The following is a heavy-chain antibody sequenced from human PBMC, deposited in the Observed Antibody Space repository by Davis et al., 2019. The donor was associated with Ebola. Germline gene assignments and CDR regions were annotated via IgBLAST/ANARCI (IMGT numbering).Heavy chain of an antibody. CDR1: GYTFTHYD. CDR3: ARAVRFSSGWYDWYFDL. V-gene: IGHV1-8*03. D-gene: IGHD6-19*01. J-gene: IGHJ2*01. CDR2: MNPKSGNT. Sequence: ASVKVSCKASGYTFTHYDINWVRQATGQGLEWMGWMNPKSGNTGYEQKFQGRVTITRNTSISTAYMELTSLRSEDTAVYYCARAVRFSSGWYDWYFDLWGRGTLVTVSS.